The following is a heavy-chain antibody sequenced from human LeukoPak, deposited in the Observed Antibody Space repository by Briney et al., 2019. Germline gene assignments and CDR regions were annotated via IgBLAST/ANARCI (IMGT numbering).Heavy chain of an antibody. J-gene: IGHJ4*02. CDR2: ISSSGSTI. V-gene: IGHV3-48*01. D-gene: IGHD6-6*01. Sequence: QSGGSLRLSCAASGFNFYIYTITWVRQAPGKGLEWVSYISSSGSTIYYADSVKGRFTISRDNAKNSLYLRMNSLRAEDTAVYYCARAVSSSVFDYWGQGALVTVSS. CDR1: GFNFYIYT. CDR3: ARAVSSSVFDY.